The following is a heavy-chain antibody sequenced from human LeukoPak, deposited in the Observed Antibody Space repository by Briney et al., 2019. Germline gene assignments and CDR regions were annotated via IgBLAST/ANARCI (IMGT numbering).Heavy chain of an antibody. V-gene: IGHV3-66*02. CDR2: IYSGGST. CDR1: GFTVSSNY. Sequence: PGGSLRLSCAASGFTVSSNYMSWVRQAPGKGLERVSVIYSGGSTYYADSLKGRFTISRDNSKNTLYLQMNSLRAEDTAVYYCARAYSSSHYYYYMDVWGKGTTVTVSS. CDR3: ARAYSSSHYYYYMDV. J-gene: IGHJ6*03. D-gene: IGHD6-6*01.